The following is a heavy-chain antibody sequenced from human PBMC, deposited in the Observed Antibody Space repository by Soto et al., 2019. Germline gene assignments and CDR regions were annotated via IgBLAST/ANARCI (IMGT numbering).Heavy chain of an antibody. Sequence: SGPTLVNPTPTLTLTCTFSGFSLSTSGMCVSWIRQPPGKALEWLARIDWDDDKYYSTSLKTRLTISKNTSKNKVVLTMTKMNPVDTSTYYCARIMYYYDSSGLDAFDIWGQGTMVTVSS. CDR2: IDWDDDK. CDR1: GFSLSTSGMC. D-gene: IGHD3-22*01. CDR3: ARIMYYYDSSGLDAFDI. V-gene: IGHV2-70*11. J-gene: IGHJ3*02.